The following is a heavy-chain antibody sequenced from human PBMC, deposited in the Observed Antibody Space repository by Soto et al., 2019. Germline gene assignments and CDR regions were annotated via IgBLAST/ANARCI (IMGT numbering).Heavy chain of an antibody. CDR1: GFTFSSYS. D-gene: IGHD2-15*01. V-gene: IGHV3-21*01. J-gene: IGHJ3*02. CDR2: ISSSSYI. CDR3: ARDMADIVVVVAAAFDI. Sequence: GGSLRLSCAASGFTFSSYSMNWVRQAPGKGLEWVSSISSSSYIYYADSVKGRFTISRDNAKNSLYLQMNSLRAEDTAVYYCARDMADIVVVVAAAFDIWGQGTMVTVSS.